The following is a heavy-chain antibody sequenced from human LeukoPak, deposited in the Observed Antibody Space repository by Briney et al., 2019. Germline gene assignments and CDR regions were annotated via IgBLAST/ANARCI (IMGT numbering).Heavy chain of an antibody. CDR3: ARTPSGDYCYYMDV. Sequence: SLKVSCKASGGTFSTYAINWVRQAPGQGLEWMVGILPIFGSPNYAQKFQGRVTITTDESTSTAYMELSSLRSEDTAVYYCARTPSGDYCYYMDVWGKGTTVTVSS. J-gene: IGHJ6*03. D-gene: IGHD6-25*01. CDR1: GGTFSTYA. CDR2: ILPIFGSP. V-gene: IGHV1-69*05.